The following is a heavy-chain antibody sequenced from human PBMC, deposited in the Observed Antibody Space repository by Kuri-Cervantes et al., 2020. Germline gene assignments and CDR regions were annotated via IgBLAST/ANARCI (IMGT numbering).Heavy chain of an antibody. J-gene: IGHJ6*03. CDR2: IWYDGTEK. Sequence: GESLKISCAASGFTFSSYGMHWVRQAPGKGLEWLAVIWYDGTEKYYADSVKGRFTVSRDNSKNTLYLQMSSLRAEDTAIYYCARRFCGTSSCSYYYYMDVWGRGTTVTVSS. CDR1: GFTFSSYG. V-gene: IGHV3-33*01. D-gene: IGHD2-2*01. CDR3: ARRFCGTSSCSYYYYMDV.